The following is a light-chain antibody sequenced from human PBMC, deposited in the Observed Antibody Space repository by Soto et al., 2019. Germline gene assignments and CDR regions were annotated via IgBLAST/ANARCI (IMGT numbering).Light chain of an antibody. J-gene: IGKJ1*01. CDR3: QQYGSSWT. CDR2: GAS. CDR1: QTVRGSQ. Sequence: EIVLTQSPGTLSMSPGERATLSCRASQTVRGSQLSWFQQKPGQAPRLLIYGASSMATGIPDRFSGSGSGTDFPLTISRLEPEDFAVYYCQQYGSSWTVGQGTKVEIK. V-gene: IGKV3-20*01.